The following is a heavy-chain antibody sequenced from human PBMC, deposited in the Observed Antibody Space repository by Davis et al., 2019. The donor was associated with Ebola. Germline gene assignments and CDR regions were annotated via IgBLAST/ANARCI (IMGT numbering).Heavy chain of an antibody. CDR2: ISGYSGNT. V-gene: IGHV1-18*01. CDR1: GYTFSTYG. D-gene: IGHD5-12*01. J-gene: IGHJ4*02. Sequence: AASVKVSCKTSGYTFSTYGISWVRQAPGQGLEWMGWISGYSGNTNYAQKVQGRVSMTTDTSTSTAYMELRTLRSDDTAVYYCARGGGHNAYDRLDYWGQGTLVTVSS. CDR3: ARGGGHNAYDRLDY.